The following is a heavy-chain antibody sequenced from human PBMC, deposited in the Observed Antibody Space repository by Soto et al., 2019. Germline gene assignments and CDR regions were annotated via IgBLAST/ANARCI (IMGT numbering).Heavy chain of an antibody. J-gene: IGHJ4*02. CDR1: GYIIKNYW. V-gene: IGHV5-51*01. CDR2: IFPDDSDT. Sequence: PVESLKISCKASGYIIKNYWICCLRQMPVQGLEWMGIIFPDDSDTRYSPSFQGHVTISVDKSISTAYVQWSSLKASDSAIYYCFRGGVTSRTFDYWGQGTLVTVSS. CDR3: FRGGVTSRTFDY. D-gene: IGHD3-16*01.